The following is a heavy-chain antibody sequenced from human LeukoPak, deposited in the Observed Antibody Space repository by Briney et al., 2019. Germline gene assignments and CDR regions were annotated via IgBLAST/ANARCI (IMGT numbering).Heavy chain of an antibody. D-gene: IGHD2-2*01. CDR3: ARDFAPAALTDNWFDP. J-gene: IGHJ5*02. CDR1: GFTFSSYG. V-gene: IGHV3-33*01. CDR2: IWYGGSNK. Sequence: GGSLRLSCAASGFTFSSYGMHWVRQAPGKGPEWVAVIWYGGSNKYYADSVKGRFTISRDNSKNTLYLQMNSLRAEDTAVYYCARDFAPAALTDNWFDPWGQGTLVTVSS.